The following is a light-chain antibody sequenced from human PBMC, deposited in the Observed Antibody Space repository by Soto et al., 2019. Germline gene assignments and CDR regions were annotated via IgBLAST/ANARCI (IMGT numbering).Light chain of an antibody. CDR2: DVS. J-gene: IGLJ1*01. Sequence: QSALTQPASVSGSPGQSIPISCTGTSSDVGGYNYVSWYQQHPGKAPKLMIYDVSNRPSGVSNRFSGSKSGNTASLTISGLQAEDEADYYCSSYKSSSTYVVGPGTKVTVL. V-gene: IGLV2-14*01. CDR3: SSYKSSSTYV. CDR1: SSDVGGYNY.